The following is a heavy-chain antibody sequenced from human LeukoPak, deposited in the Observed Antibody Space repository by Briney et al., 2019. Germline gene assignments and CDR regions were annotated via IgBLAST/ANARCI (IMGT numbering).Heavy chain of an antibody. J-gene: IGHJ4*02. V-gene: IGHV3-23*01. CDR1: GFTFSSYA. CDR2: ISGSGGST. Sequence: GGSLRLSCAASGFTFSSYAMSWVRQAPGKGLEWVSAISGSGGSTYYADSVKGRFTISRGNSKNTLYLQMNSLRAEDTAVYYCAKDLLIAVTTDFDYWGQGTLVTVSS. D-gene: IGHD4-17*01. CDR3: AKDLLIAVTTDFDY.